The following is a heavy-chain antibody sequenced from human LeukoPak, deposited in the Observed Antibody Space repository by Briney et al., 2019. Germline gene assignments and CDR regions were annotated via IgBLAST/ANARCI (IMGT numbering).Heavy chain of an antibody. V-gene: IGHV3-9*03. CDR3: AKAPSPYGSGSYFDY. D-gene: IGHD3-10*01. CDR1: GFTFDDYA. Sequence: PGGSLRLSCAASGFTFDDYAMLWVRQAPGKGLEWVSGLSWNSNNIGYADSVKGRFTISRDNVKNSLYLQMNSLRAEDMALYYCAKAPSPYGSGSYFDYWGQGTLVTVSS. J-gene: IGHJ4*02. CDR2: LSWNSNNI.